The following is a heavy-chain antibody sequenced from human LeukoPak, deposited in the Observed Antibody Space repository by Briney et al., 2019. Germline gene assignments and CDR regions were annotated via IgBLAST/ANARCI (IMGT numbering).Heavy chain of an antibody. V-gene: IGHV3-20*04. Sequence: GGSLRLSCTTSGFTFNDYGMSWVRQAPGKGLEWVSGINWNGDYTSYVDSVKGRFTISRDNAKNSLYLQMDSLRTEDTALYYCTTEANYYYYMDVWGKGTTVTVFS. J-gene: IGHJ6*03. CDR2: INWNGDYT. CDR1: GFTFNDYG. CDR3: TTEANYYYYMDV.